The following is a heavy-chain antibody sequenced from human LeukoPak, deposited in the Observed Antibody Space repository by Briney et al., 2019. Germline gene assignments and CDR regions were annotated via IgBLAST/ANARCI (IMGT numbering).Heavy chain of an antibody. Sequence: ASVKVSYKASGYTFTGYYMHWVRQAPGQGLEWMGWINPNSGGTNYAQKFQGRVTMTRDTSISTAYMELSRLRSDDTAVYYCARDKVNSEYYYDSSGYYLHDYWGQGTLVTVSS. J-gene: IGHJ4*02. CDR2: INPNSGGT. CDR3: ARDKVNSEYYYDSSGYYLHDY. D-gene: IGHD3-22*01. CDR1: GYTFTGYY. V-gene: IGHV1-2*02.